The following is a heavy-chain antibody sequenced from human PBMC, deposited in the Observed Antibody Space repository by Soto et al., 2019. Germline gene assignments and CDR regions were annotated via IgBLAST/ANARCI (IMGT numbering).Heavy chain of an antibody. CDR1: GYTFTGYY. V-gene: IGHV1-2*04. CDR2: INPNSGGT. Sequence: ASVKVSCKASGYTFTGYYMHRARQAPGQGLEWMGWINPNSGGTNYAQKFQGWVTMTRDTSISTAYMELSRLRSDDTAVYYCARGTNPGIAAAGIDYWGQGTLVTVSS. CDR3: ARGTNPGIAAAGIDY. D-gene: IGHD6-13*01. J-gene: IGHJ4*02.